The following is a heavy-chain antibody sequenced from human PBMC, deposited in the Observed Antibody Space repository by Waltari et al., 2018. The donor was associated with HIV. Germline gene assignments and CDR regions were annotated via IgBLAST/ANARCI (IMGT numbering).Heavy chain of an antibody. Sequence: EVQLVESGGGLVQPGRSLRLSCAVSGFTFDDYAMPWVRQAPGKGLEGVAGIRWNSGRIGYADSVKGRFTISRDNAKNSLYLQMNSLRAEDTALYYCAKDKRRYCSSTSCYYYFDDWGQGTLVTVSS. D-gene: IGHD2-2*01. CDR2: IRWNSGRI. V-gene: IGHV3-9*01. J-gene: IGHJ4*02. CDR3: AKDKRRYCSSTSCYYYFDD. CDR1: GFTFDDYA.